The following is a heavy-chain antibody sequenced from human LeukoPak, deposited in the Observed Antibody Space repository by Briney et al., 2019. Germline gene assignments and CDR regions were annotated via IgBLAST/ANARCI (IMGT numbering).Heavy chain of an antibody. CDR1: GFTVSGTH. V-gene: IGHV3-53*01. CDR2: MYTGGTT. D-gene: IGHD3-16*01. CDR3: AKDEATSGGGLAS. J-gene: IGHJ4*02. Sequence: GGALRLSCAASGFTVSGTHMSWVRQAPGKGLEWVSAMYTGGTTYYADSVAGRFTVSRDNSKKTLYLHMNSLRVEDTAVYYCAKDEATSGGGLASWGQGTLVSVSS.